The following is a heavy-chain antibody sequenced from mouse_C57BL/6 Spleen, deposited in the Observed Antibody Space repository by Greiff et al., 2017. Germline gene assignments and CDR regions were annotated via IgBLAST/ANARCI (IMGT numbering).Heavy chain of an antibody. CDR3: ARPSANWAFDY. CDR1: GYTFTSYW. J-gene: IGHJ2*01. V-gene: IGHV1-61*01. Sequence: QVQLQQPGAELVRPGSSVKLSCKASGYTFTSYWMDWVKQRPGQGLEWIGNIYPSDSETHYNQKFKDKATLTVDKSSSTAYMQLSSLTSEDSAVYYCARPSANWAFDYWGQGTTLTVSS. CDR2: IYPSDSET. D-gene: IGHD4-1*01.